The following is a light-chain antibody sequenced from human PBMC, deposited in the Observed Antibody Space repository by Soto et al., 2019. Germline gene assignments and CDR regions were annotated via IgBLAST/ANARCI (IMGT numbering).Light chain of an antibody. CDR1: QFVSSRY. Sequence: EIVLTQSPGTLSLSPGESATLLCRASQFVSSRYLAWYQQKPGQAPRLLIYGASIRATGIPDRFSGSGSGTDFTLTITPLEPEDFAVYYCQQYGSSPTWTFGQGTKVEIK. V-gene: IGKV3-20*01. J-gene: IGKJ1*01. CDR3: QQYGSSPTWT. CDR2: GAS.